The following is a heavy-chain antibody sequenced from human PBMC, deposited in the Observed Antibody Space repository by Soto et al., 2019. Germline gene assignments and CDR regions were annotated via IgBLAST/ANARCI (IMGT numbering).Heavy chain of an antibody. V-gene: IGHV1-3*01. CDR1: GYTFSTYL. CDR2: TNVGNANT. J-gene: IGHJ6*02. Sequence: ASVEVSCKASGYTFSTYLMYWVHQAPGERLEWMGWTNVGNANTKYSQNFQGRVTITKDTSARTVYMELRSLRSEDTAVYYCASSYGSGSLYPYYYGMDVWGQGTTVTVSS. CDR3: ASSYGSGSLYPYYYGMDV. D-gene: IGHD3-10*01.